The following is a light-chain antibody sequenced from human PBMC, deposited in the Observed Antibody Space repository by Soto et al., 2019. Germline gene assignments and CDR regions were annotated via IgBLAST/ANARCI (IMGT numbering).Light chain of an antibody. J-gene: IGKJ4*01. V-gene: IGKV1-39*01. CDR1: QTISTY. Sequence: DIQMTQSPSSLSVSVGDRVTITCRARQTISTYLNWFQKKPGKAPQLLIYGASSLQSGVPSRISGSGSGTDFTLTITGLQSEDSATYFCQQGFSPLLTFGGGTKVDI. CDR2: GAS. CDR3: QQGFSPLLT.